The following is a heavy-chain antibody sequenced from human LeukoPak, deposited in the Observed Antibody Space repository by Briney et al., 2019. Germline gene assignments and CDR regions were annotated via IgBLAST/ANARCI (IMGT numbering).Heavy chain of an antibody. D-gene: IGHD6-13*01. CDR1: GGSISSSSYY. CDR2: IYYSGST. CDR3: ARVKAAAGFDY. V-gene: IGHV4-39*07. Sequence: SETLSLTCTVSGGSISSSSYYWGWIRQPPGKGLERIGSIYYSGSTYYNPSLKSRVTISVDTSKNQFSLKLSSVTAADTAVYYCARVKAAAGFDYWGQGTLVTVSS. J-gene: IGHJ4*02.